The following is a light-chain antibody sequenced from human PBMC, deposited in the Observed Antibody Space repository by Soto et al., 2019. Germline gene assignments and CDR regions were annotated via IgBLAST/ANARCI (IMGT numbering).Light chain of an antibody. CDR2: DTS. CDR1: QSVINY. CDR3: QQRANWPLT. V-gene: IGKV3-11*01. J-gene: IGKJ4*01. Sequence: EIVLTQSQATLSLSPGERATLSCRASQSVINYVAGYQQKPGKAPRLLIYDTSNRATGIPARFSGSGSGTDCNLIISRLEPEDFAVYYCQQRANWPLTFGGGTKVELK.